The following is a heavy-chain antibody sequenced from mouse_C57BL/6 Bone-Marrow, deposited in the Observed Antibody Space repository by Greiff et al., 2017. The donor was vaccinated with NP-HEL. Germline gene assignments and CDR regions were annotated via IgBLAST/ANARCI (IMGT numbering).Heavy chain of an antibody. J-gene: IGHJ1*03. CDR2: INPGSGGT. CDR1: GYAFTNYL. D-gene: IGHD1-1*01. V-gene: IGHV1-54*01. CDR3: VREGIYYYGSSRYWYFDV. Sequence: VQLQQSGAELVRPGTSVKVSCKASGYAFTNYLIEWVKQRPGQGLEWIGVINPGSGGTNYNEKFKGKATLTADKSSSTAYMQLSSLTSEDSAVYFCVREGIYYYGSSRYWYFDVWGTGTTVTVSS.